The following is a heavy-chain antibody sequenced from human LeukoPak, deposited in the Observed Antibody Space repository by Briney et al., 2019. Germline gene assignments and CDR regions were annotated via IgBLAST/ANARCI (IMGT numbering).Heavy chain of an antibody. J-gene: IGHJ4*02. D-gene: IGHD5-12*01. CDR3: ARDGYSGSDAL. CDR1: GGSISSYY. V-gene: IGHV4-59*01. Sequence: SETLSLTCTVTGGSISSYYWSWIRQPPGKGLEWIGYIYSSGSTNYNPSLKSRVTISVDTSKNQFSLNVTSVTAADTAVYYCARDGYSGSDALWGQGTLVTVSS. CDR2: IYSSGST.